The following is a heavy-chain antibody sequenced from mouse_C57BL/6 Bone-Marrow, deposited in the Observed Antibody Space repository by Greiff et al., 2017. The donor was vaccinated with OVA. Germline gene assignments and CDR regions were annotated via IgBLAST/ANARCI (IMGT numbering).Heavy chain of an antibody. D-gene: IGHD1-1*01. CDR2: INPNYGTT. V-gene: IGHV1-39*01. J-gene: IGHJ4*01. CDR1: GYSFTDYN. CDR3: ATSAHYYGSRPYYAMDY. Sequence: VQLKQSGPELVKPGASVKISCKASGYSFTDYNMNWVKQSNGKSLEWIGVINPNYGTTSYNQKFKGKATLTVDQSSSTAYMQLNSLTSEDSAVYYCATSAHYYGSRPYYAMDYWGQGTSVTVSS.